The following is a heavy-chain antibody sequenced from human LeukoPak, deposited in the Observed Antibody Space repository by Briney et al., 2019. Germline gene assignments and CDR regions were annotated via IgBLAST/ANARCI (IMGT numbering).Heavy chain of an antibody. CDR3: ASVY. Sequence: GGSLRLSCAASGFTYDDFGMSWVRQVPGKGLEWVAGINWSGESIHYADSVQGRFTISRDNSKNTLYLQMNSLRAEDTAVYYCASVYWGQGTLVTVSS. CDR1: GFTYDDFG. CDR2: INWSGESI. J-gene: IGHJ4*02. V-gene: IGHV3-20*04.